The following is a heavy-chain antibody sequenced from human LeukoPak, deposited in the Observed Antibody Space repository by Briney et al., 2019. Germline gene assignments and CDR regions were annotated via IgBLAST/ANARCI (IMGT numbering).Heavy chain of an antibody. CDR1: GFTVSSNY. J-gene: IGHJ4*01. V-gene: IGHV3-66*02. CDR3: ARGPQGGVTPTDY. Sequence: QSGGSLRLSCVASGFTVSSNYMSWVRQAPGKGLEWVSVIYSGGSTYYGDSVKGRFTISRDNSKNTLYLQMNSLRAEDTAVYYCARGPQGGVTPTDYWGHGTLVTVSS. CDR2: IYSGGST. D-gene: IGHD4-23*01.